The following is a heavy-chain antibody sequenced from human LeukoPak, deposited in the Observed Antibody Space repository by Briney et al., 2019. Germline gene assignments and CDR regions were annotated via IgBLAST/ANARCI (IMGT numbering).Heavy chain of an antibody. J-gene: IGHJ4*02. CDR1: GFTFSSDW. Sequence: PGGSLRLSCAVSGFTFSSDWMIWVRQAPGKGLEWVANINPDGSEKNYVDSVRGRFTISRDNAKNSLDLQMNSLRVEDTAVYYCAKRYDILTGRYFDYWGQGTLVTVSS. CDR3: AKRYDILTGRYFDY. CDR2: INPDGSEK. D-gene: IGHD3-9*01. V-gene: IGHV3-7*01.